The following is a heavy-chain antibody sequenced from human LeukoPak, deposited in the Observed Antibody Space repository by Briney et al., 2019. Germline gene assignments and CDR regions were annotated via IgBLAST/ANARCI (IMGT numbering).Heavy chain of an antibody. CDR3: ARSGKGARKDGSFDY. CDR1: GGTFSSYA. CDR2: IIPIFGTA. V-gene: IGHV1-69*06. Sequence: VSSVKVSCKASGGTFSSYAISWVRQAPGQGLEWMGGIIPIFGTANYAQKFQGRVTITADKSTSTAYMGLSSLRSEDTAVYYCARSGKGARKDGSFDYWGQGTLVTVSS. J-gene: IGHJ4*02. D-gene: IGHD4/OR15-4a*01.